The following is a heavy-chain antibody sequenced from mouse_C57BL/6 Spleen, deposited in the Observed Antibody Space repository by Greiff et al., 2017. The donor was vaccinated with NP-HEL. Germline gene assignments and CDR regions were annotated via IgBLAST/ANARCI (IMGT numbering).Heavy chain of an antibody. Sequence: VQLQQPGAELVKPGASVKVSCKASGYTFTSYWMHWVKQRPGQGLEWIGRINPSDSDTNYKQKFKSKTTLTVDKSSSKAYIHLSSLTSEYSAVYYCAIEAYYAMDYWGQGTSVTVSS. CDR3: AIEAYYAMDY. CDR2: INPSDSDT. V-gene: IGHV1-74*01. J-gene: IGHJ4*01. CDR1: GYTFTSYW.